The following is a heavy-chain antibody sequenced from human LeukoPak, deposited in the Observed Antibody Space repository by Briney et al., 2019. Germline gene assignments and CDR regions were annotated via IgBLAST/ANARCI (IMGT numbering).Heavy chain of an antibody. CDR2: VYYSGST. D-gene: IGHD3-22*01. CDR3: ARDRYYYDSSGYYYLDY. V-gene: IGHV4-59*12. CDR1: GDFITAYY. J-gene: IGHJ4*02. Sequence: TPSETLSLTCTVSGDFITAYYWSWIRQPPGKGLEWIGYVYYSGSTEYNPSLRSRVTISLEMSKHQFSLNLSSVTAADTAVYYCARDRYYYDSSGYYYLDYWGQGTLVTVSS.